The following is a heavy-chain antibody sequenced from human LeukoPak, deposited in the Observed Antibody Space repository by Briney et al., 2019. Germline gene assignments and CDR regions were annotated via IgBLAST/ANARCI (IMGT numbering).Heavy chain of an antibody. Sequence: SETLSLTCTVSGGAISTYYWSWIRQTPGMGLEWIGYIYYTGSTNYNPSLKSRVTISVDASKDQFSLKMSSMTAADTAVYYCARAQGYSSGWDFQHWGQGTLVTVSS. CDR1: GGAISTYY. CDR3: ARAQGYSSGWDFQH. J-gene: IGHJ1*01. CDR2: IYYTGST. V-gene: IGHV4-59*01. D-gene: IGHD6-19*01.